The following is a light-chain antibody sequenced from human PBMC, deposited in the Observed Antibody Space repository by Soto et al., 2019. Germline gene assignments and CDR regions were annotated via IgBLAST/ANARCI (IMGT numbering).Light chain of an antibody. Sequence: EIVLTQSPGTLSLSPGERATLSCRASQSVSSSYLAWYQQKPGQAPRLLIYGASSRATGIPDRFSGSGSGTDFTFTISRREPEDFAVYYCQQYGSSPRTFGQGTKVEIK. CDR3: QQYGSSPRT. CDR1: QSVSSSY. J-gene: IGKJ1*01. V-gene: IGKV3-20*01. CDR2: GAS.